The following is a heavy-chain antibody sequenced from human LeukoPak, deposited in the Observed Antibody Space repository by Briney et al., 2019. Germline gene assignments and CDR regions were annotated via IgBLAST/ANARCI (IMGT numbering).Heavy chain of an antibody. J-gene: IGHJ5*02. CDR3: ARDPENYYDSSGPWWFDP. CDR1: GYTFTSYG. Sequence: ASVKVSCKASGYTFTSYGISWVRQAPGQGLEWMGWISAYNGNANYAQKLQGRVTMTTDTSASTAYMELSSLRSEDTAVYYCARDPENYYDSSGPWWFDPWGQGTLVTVSS. V-gene: IGHV1-18*01. D-gene: IGHD3-22*01. CDR2: ISAYNGNA.